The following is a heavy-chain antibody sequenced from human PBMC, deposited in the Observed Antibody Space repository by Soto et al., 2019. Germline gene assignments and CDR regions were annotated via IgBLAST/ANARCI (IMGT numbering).Heavy chain of an antibody. Sequence: QVQLVQSGAEVKKPGSSVKVSCKASGGTFSSYAISWVRQAPGQGLEWMGGIIPIFGTANYAQQFQGRVTITADKSTSTAYMELSSVRSEDTAVYYCASPTREWLPPARDYYDGMDVWGQGTTVTVSS. CDR2: IIPIFGTA. V-gene: IGHV1-69*06. J-gene: IGHJ6*02. CDR1: GGTFSSYA. CDR3: ASPTREWLPPARDYYDGMDV. D-gene: IGHD3-3*01.